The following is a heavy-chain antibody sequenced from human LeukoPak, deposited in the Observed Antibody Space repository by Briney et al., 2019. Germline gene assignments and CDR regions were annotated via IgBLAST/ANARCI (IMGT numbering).Heavy chain of an antibody. J-gene: IGHJ3*02. D-gene: IGHD2-2*02. CDR3: ARSPDIVVVPAAIPDAFDI. CDR1: GFTFSSYE. CDR2: ISSSGSTI. Sequence: GGSLSLSCGASGFTFSSYELNWVRQAPGKGLEGVAYISSSGSTIYYADSVKGRFTISRDNAKNSLYLQMNSLRAEDTAVYYCARSPDIVVVPAAIPDAFDIWGQGTMVTVSS. V-gene: IGHV3-48*03.